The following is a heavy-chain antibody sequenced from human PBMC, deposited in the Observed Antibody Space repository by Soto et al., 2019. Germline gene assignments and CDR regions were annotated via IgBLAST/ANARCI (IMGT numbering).Heavy chain of an antibody. V-gene: IGHV1-3*01. Sequence: ASVKVSCKASGYTFTNYAMHWVRQAPGQRLEWMGWINAGNGNTKYSQKFQGRVTITRDTSASTAYMDLSSLRSEDTATYYCAKGGYAGGYYGGGHFDYWGQGTLVTVSS. J-gene: IGHJ4*02. CDR2: INAGNGNT. CDR1: GYTFTNYA. D-gene: IGHD1-26*01. CDR3: AKGGYAGGYYGGGHFDY.